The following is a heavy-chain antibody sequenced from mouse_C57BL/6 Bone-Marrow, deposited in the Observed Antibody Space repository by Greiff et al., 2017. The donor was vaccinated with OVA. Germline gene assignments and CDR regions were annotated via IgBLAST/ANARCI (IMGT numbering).Heavy chain of an antibody. CDR3: TGDWFAY. Sequence: VQLQQSGAELVRPGASVKLSCTASGFNIKDDYMHWVKQRPEQGLEWIGWIDPENGDTESASKFQGKATITADTSSNTAYLQLSSLSSEDTAVYYCTGDWFAYWGQGTLVTVSA. V-gene: IGHV14-4*01. CDR2: IDPENGDT. J-gene: IGHJ3*01. CDR1: GFNIKDDY.